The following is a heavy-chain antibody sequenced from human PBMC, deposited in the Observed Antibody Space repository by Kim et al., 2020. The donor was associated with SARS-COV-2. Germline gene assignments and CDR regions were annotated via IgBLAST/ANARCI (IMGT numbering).Heavy chain of an antibody. CDR3: AREENDGRYFDY. D-gene: IGHD1-26*01. Sequence: YADSVKGRFTVSRDMSKNTLHLQMNSLRAEDTAVYYCAREENDGRYFDYWGQGTLVTVSS. V-gene: IGHV3-53*01. J-gene: IGHJ4*02.